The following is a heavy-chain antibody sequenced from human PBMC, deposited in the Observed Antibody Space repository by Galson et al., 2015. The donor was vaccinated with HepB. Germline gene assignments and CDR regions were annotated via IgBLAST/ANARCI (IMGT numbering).Heavy chain of an antibody. CDR2: INTGKGNT. J-gene: IGHJ5*02. Sequence: SVKVSCKASGYTLTTYNMHWIRQAPGQRLEWMGWINTGKGNTKYSQRFQGRVTLTRDTTANTAYMEVSSLRSEDTAVYYCARAPRIAFGELIQPLTSWGPGTLVTVSS. CDR3: ARAPRIAFGELIQPLTS. V-gene: IGHV1-3*04. D-gene: IGHD3-10*01. CDR1: GYTLTTYN.